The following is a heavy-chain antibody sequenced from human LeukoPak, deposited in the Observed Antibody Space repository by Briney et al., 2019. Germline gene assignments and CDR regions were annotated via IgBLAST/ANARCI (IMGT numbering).Heavy chain of an antibody. V-gene: IGHV3-23*01. Sequence: GGSLRLSCAASGFIFNTYAMSWVRQAPGKGLNWVSAISGRGGSSYYADSVRGRFTISRDNSMDTLYLQINSLRAEDTAVYYCARDPTDGWSEDTVDYWGQGTLVTVSS. CDR2: ISGRGGSS. CDR3: ARDPTDGWSEDTVDY. D-gene: IGHD3-3*01. J-gene: IGHJ4*02. CDR1: GFIFNTYA.